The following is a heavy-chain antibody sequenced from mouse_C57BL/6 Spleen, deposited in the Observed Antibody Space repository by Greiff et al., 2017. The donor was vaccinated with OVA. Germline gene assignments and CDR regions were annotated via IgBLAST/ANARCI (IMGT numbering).Heavy chain of an antibody. CDR1: GYSFTGYY. CDR2: INPSTGGT. CDR3: AGSNYEMFAY. J-gene: IGHJ3*01. Sequence: EVQLQQSGPELVKPGASVKISCKASGYSFTGYYMNWVKQSPEKSLEWIGEINPSTGGTTYNQKFKAKATLTVDESSSTAYMQLKSLTSEDSAVYYCAGSNYEMFAYWGQGTLVTVSA. V-gene: IGHV1-42*01. D-gene: IGHD2-5*01.